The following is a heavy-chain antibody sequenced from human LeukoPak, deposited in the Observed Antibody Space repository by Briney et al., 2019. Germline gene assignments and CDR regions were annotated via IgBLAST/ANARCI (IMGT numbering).Heavy chain of an antibody. V-gene: IGHV3-21*01. CDR3: VSGSYEGGYYGMDV. CDR1: GFGFSSYT. CDR2: ISGSISSK. Sequence: GGSLRLSCAASGFGFSSYTMNWVRQAPGKGLEWVSSISGSISSKLYAESVKGRFTISRDNAKSSLYLQMNILRAEDTAVYYCVSGSYEGGYYGMDVWGQGTTVTVSS. J-gene: IGHJ6*02. D-gene: IGHD1-26*01.